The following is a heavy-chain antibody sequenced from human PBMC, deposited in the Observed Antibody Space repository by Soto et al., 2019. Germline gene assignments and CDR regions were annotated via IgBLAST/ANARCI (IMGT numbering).Heavy chain of an antibody. CDR2: FDPEDGET. J-gene: IGHJ4*02. D-gene: IGHD2-2*01. V-gene: IGHV1-24*01. CDR1: GYTLTELS. CDR3: ATDRYCSSTSCYDY. Sequence: ASVKVSCKVSGYTLTELSMHWARQAPGKGLEWMGGFDPEDGETIYAQKFQGRVTMTEDTSTDTAYMELSSLRSEDTDVYYCATDRYCSSTSCYDYWGQGTLVTVSS.